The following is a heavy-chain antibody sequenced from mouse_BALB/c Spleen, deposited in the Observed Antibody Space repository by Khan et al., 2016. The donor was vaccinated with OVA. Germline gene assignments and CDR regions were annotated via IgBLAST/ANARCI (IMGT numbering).Heavy chain of an antibody. J-gene: IGHJ4*01. D-gene: IGHD2-14*01. CDR2: INTHSGVP. CDR1: GYTFTNAG. CDR3: ARGGAVYYRNDGGAMDY. Sequence: QIQLVQSGPELKKPGETVRISCKASGYTFTNAGMQWVQKMPGKGLKWIGWINTHSGVPKYAEDFKGRFAFSLETSASTVYLQITNLKNEDTATYFWARGGAVYYRNDGGAMDYWGQGTSVTVSS. V-gene: IGHV9-4*02.